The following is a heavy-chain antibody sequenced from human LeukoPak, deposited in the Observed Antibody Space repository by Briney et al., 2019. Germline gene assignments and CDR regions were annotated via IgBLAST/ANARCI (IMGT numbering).Heavy chain of an antibody. CDR3: ARAPVLYWYFVL. J-gene: IGHJ2*01. CDR1: GFTFSSYA. Sequence: GGSLRLSCAASGFTFSSYAMHWVRQAPGKGLEYVSAISSNGGSTYYANSVKGRFTISRDNSKNTLYLQMGSLRAEDMAVYYCARAPVLYWYFVLWGRGTLVTVSS. V-gene: IGHV3-64*01. D-gene: IGHD2/OR15-2a*01. CDR2: ISSNGGST.